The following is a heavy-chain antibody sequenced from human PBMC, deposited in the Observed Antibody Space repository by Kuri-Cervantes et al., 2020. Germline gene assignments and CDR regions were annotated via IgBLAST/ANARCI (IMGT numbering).Heavy chain of an antibody. V-gene: IGHV4-34*01. CDR3: AREGGSGSYYSP. CDR1: GGSFSGYY. CDR2: INHGGST. Sequence: ESLKISCAVYGGSFSGYYWSWIRQPPGKGLEWIGEINHGGSTNYNPSLKSRVTISVDTSKNQFSLKLSSVTAADTAVYYCAREGGSGSYYSPWGQGTLVTVSS. J-gene: IGHJ4*02. D-gene: IGHD3-10*01.